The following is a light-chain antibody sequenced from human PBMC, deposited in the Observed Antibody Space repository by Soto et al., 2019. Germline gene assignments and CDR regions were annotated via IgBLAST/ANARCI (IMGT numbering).Light chain of an antibody. CDR1: QGITNY. V-gene: IGKV1-33*01. CDR2: GAS. Sequence: DIQMTQSPSSLSASVGDRVTITCQASQGITNYLNWYQQKPGKAPKLLIYGASNLETGVPSRFSGSGSGTDFTFTISSLQAEDIATYHCQQRYKTSLSSFGQGTKLEIK. CDR3: QQRYKTSLSS. J-gene: IGKJ2*01.